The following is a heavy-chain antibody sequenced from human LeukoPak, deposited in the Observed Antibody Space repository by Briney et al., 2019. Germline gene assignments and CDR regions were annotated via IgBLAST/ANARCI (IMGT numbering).Heavy chain of an antibody. D-gene: IGHD6-19*01. CDR3: ARDRTIAVAGGAWFDP. Sequence: SQTLSLTCTVSGGSISSYYWSWIRQPPGKGLEWIGYIYYSGSTNYNPSLKSRVIISVDTSKNQFSLKLSSVTAADTAVYYCARDRTIAVAGGAWFDPWGQGTLVTVSS. V-gene: IGHV4-59*01. CDR1: GGSISSYY. J-gene: IGHJ5*02. CDR2: IYYSGST.